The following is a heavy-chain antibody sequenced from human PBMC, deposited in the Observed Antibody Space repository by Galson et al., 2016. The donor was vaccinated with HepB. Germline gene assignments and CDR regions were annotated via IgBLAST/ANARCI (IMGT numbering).Heavy chain of an antibody. J-gene: IGHJ1*01. V-gene: IGHV4-39*01. CDR2: IYYNWNT. D-gene: IGHD2-15*01. Sequence: SETLSLTCTVSGGSISSTSYYWGWIRQPPGKGLEWIGSIYYNWNTFYNPSLKTRVTMSVDTSKNQFSLKLSSVTAADTAVYYCVRHLYCSGDTCDLLYFNHWGQGTLVTVSS. CDR3: VRHLYCSGDTCDLLYFNH. CDR1: GGSISSTSYY.